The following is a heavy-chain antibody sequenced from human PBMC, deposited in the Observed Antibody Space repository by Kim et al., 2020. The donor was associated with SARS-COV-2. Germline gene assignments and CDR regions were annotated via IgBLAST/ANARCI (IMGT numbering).Heavy chain of an antibody. Sequence: GGSLRLSCAASGFTFSSYAMSWVRQAPGKGLEWVSAISGSGGSTYYADSVKGRFTISRDNSKNTLYLQMNSLRAEDTAVYYCAKDRAPVGWTVTTKVLYYYGMDVWGQGTTVTVSS. D-gene: IGHD4-17*01. CDR1: GFTFSSYA. V-gene: IGHV3-23*01. CDR3: AKDRAPVGWTVTTKVLYYYGMDV. CDR2: ISGSGGST. J-gene: IGHJ6*02.